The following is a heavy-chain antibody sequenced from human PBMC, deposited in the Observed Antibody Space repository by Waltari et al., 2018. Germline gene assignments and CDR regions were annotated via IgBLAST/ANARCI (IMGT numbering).Heavy chain of an antibody. CDR2: IKQDGSEK. V-gene: IGHV3-7*01. CDR1: GFTFSSYW. D-gene: IGHD6-13*01. CDR3: ASWGFSSSWDAFDI. Sequence: EVQLVESGGGLVQPGGSLRLSCAASGFTFSSYWMSWVRQAPGKGLEWVANIKQDGSEKYYVDSVKGRFTISRDNAKNSLYLQMNSLRAEDTAVYYCASWGFSSSWDAFDIWGQGTMVTVSS. J-gene: IGHJ3*02.